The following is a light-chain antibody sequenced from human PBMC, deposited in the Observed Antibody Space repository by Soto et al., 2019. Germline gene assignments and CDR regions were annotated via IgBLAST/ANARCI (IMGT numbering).Light chain of an antibody. V-gene: IGKV3-20*01. Sequence: EIVLTQSPGTLSLSPGERATLSCRASQSVSSSYLAWYQQKPGQAPRLLIYGSPSRATCIPDRFSGSGSATDFTLTISRLEPEDFAVYYCQQYRTFGQGTKVEIK. CDR1: QSVSSSY. CDR3: QQYRT. J-gene: IGKJ1*01. CDR2: GSP.